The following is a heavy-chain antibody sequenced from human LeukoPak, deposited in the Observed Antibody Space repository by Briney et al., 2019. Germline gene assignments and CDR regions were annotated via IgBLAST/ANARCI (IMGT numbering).Heavy chain of an antibody. V-gene: IGHV3-48*04. CDR1: GFILSTYT. CDR2: ISASSTTI. CDR3: ARGGIDYYDSSGYSNLDY. D-gene: IGHD3-22*01. J-gene: IGHJ4*02. Sequence: GGSLRLSCAASGFILSTYTINWVRQAPGKGLEWVSYISASSTTIYYADSVKGRFTISRDNAKNSLYLQMNSLRAEDTAVYYCARGGIDYYDSSGYSNLDYWGQGTLVTVSS.